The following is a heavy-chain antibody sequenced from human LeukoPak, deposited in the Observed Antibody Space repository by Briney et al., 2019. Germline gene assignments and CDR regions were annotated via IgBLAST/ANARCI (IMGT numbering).Heavy chain of an antibody. V-gene: IGHV4-30-4*01. J-gene: IGHJ4*02. D-gene: IGHD6-13*01. CDR2: IYYCGST. CDR3: ARGGIAAANN. CDR1: GGSISRGDYY. Sequence: SETLSLPCTVSGGSISRGDYYWSWIRQPPGKGLLWIGYIYYCGSTYYNPSLQSLAPISLVSSKNQSSLRGRSVTALDKAMYYYARGGIAAANNWGQGTLVTVSS.